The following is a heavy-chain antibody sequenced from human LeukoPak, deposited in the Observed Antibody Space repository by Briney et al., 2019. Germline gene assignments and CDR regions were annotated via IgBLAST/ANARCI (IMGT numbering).Heavy chain of an antibody. CDR1: GYTFTDYY. CDR2: INPKSGGT. D-gene: IGHD6-6*01. V-gene: IGHV1-2*02. CDR3: AGDSIAEPHCFDY. Sequence: ASVKVSCKASGYTFTDYYIHWVRQAPGQGLEWMGWINPKSGGTDYAQKFQGRVTMTRDTSITTVYMELSRLRSDDTAVYYCAGDSIAEPHCFDYWGQGTLVTVSS. J-gene: IGHJ4*02.